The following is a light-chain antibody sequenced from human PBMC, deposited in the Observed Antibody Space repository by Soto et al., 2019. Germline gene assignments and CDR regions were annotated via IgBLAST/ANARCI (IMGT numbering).Light chain of an antibody. V-gene: IGKV3-20*01. CDR2: AAS. Sequence: EIVLMQSPGTLSLSPGERATLSCRASQSVSSNYLAWYHQKPGQAPRLLIHAASRRAYGIPDRFSGSGSGTDFTLTISRLEPQDFAVYYCQQYGSSPLTFGGGTKVEIK. CDR3: QQYGSSPLT. CDR1: QSVSSNY. J-gene: IGKJ4*01.